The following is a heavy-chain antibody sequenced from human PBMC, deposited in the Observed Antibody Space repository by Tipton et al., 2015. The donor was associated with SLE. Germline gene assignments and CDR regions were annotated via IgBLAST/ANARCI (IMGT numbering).Heavy chain of an antibody. CDR2: ISAYNGNT. CDR3: ARDLADVGAAGSCDY. V-gene: IGHV1-18*01. D-gene: IGHD6-13*01. CDR1: GYTFTSYG. J-gene: IGHJ4*02. Sequence: QLVQSGAEVKKPGASVKVSCTASGYTFTSYGISWLRLAPGQGLEWMGWISAYNGNTNYAQKLQGRVTMTTDTSTSTAYMELRSLRSDDTAVYYCARDLADVGAAGSCDYWGQGTLLTISS.